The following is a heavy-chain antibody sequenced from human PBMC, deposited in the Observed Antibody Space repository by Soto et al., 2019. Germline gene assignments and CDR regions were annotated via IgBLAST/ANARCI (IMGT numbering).Heavy chain of an antibody. D-gene: IGHD6-25*01. CDR3: ARAIGADFFDY. J-gene: IGHJ4*02. Sequence: EVQMLESGGGLVQPGGSLRLSCTASGFTFSNYAMSWVRQAPGMGLEWVSTISDSGVNTFFGDSMKDRFTISRDNSKSTVYLQLHTVRAEDTAIYYCARAIGADFFDYWGQGTLVTVSS. V-gene: IGHV3-23*01. CDR2: ISDSGVNT. CDR1: GFTFSNYA.